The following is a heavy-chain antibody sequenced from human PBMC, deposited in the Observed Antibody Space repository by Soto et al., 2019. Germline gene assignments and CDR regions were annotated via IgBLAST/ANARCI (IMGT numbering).Heavy chain of an antibody. CDR1: GGSISSSGYY. CDR2: IYYSGST. CDR3: SRRAPEGFDP. V-gene: IGHV4-39*01. J-gene: IGHJ5*02. Sequence: SETLSLTCTVSGGSISSSGYYWGWIRQPPGKGLEWIGSIYYSGSTYYNPSLKSRLTISVDTSKNQFSLKLSSVTASDTAFYYCSRRAPEGFDPWGQGTLVTVSS.